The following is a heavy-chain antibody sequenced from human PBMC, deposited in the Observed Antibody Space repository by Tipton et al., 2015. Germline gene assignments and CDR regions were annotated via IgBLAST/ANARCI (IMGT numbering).Heavy chain of an antibody. J-gene: IGHJ5*02. CDR2: TYYRSNWNN. V-gene: IGHV6-1*01. CDR3: ARGAQHSTWS. Sequence: GLVKPLQTLSLTCAISGDSVSSNTAAWHWIRQSPSRGLEWLGRTYYRSNWNNDYAVSVKSRITITPDTSKNQFTLHLNSVTPDDTAMYYCARGAQHSTWSWGQGTLVTVSS. CDR1: GDSVSSNTAA. D-gene: IGHD6-13*01.